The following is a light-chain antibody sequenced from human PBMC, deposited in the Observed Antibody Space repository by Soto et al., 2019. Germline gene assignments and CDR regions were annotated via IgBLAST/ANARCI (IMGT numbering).Light chain of an antibody. J-gene: IGKJ1*01. V-gene: IGKV1-5*03. CDR1: QTISSW. CDR2: KAS. Sequence: DIQMTQSPSTLSGSVGDIVTITCRASQTISSWLAWYQQKPGKAPKLLIYKASTLKSGVPSRFSGSGSGTEFTLTISSLQPDEFATERVQKRYNARHRFGRGTKVDIK. CDR3: QKRYNARHR.